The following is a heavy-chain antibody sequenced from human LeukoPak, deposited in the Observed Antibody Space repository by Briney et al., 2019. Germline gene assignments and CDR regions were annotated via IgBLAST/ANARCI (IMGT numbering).Heavy chain of an antibody. J-gene: IGHJ4*02. V-gene: IGHV3-7*05. CDR3: AGDLYSGSYSYDFDY. CDR1: GFTFSSCW. Sequence: GGSLRLSCVASGFTFSSCWMSWVRQAPGKGLEWVANIEQDGSEENYVDSVKGRFTISRDNAKNSLYLQMNSLRAEDTAVYYCAGDLYSGSYSYDFDYWGQGTLVTVSS. D-gene: IGHD1-26*01. CDR2: IEQDGSEE.